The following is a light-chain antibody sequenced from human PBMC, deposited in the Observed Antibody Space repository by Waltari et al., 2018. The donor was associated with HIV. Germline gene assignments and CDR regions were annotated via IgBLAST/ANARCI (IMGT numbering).Light chain of an antibody. CDR1: NIGRES. CDR3: QVRDGSGDHSRV. Sequence: SYVLTQPPSVSVAPGQTARITCGRDNIGRESVHWYQQKPGQAPVLVVYDGRDRPSGIPERFSGSNSGNTATLTISRVEAGDEADYYCQVRDGSGDHSRVFGGGTKLTVL. V-gene: IGLV3-21*02. J-gene: IGLJ3*02. CDR2: DGR.